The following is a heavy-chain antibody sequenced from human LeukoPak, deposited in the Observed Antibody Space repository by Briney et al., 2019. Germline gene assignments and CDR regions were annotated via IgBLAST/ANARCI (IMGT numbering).Heavy chain of an antibody. D-gene: IGHD3-22*01. J-gene: IGHJ4*02. Sequence: GGSLRLSCAASGFTFSRYGMHWVRQAPGQGLEWVAFIWNDGTNQTYADSVKGRFTISRDNSKKMVYVQMKSLRAEDTAVYYCARDWYPDSSGYSHYWGQGTLVTVSS. V-gene: IGHV3-33*01. CDR3: ARDWYPDSSGYSHY. CDR2: IWNDGTNQ. CDR1: GFTFSRYG.